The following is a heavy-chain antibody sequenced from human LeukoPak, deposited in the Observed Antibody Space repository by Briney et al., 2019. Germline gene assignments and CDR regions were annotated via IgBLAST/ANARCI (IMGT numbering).Heavy chain of an antibody. V-gene: IGHV3-23*01. J-gene: IGHJ5*02. CDR2: ISGSGGST. D-gene: IGHD6-13*01. CDR3: AKCGQQLVPRWFDP. Sequence: GASLRLSCAASGFTFSSYAMSWVRQAPGKGLEWVSVISGSGGSTYYADSVKGRFTISRDNSKNTLYLQMNSLRAEDTAAYYCAKCGQQLVPRWFDPWGQGTLVTVSS. CDR1: GFTFSSYA.